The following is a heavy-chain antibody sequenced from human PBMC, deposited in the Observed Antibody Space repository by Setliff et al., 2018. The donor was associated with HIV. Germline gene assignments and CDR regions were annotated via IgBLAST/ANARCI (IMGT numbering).Heavy chain of an antibody. J-gene: IGHJ5*02. CDR1: GASISTYY. CDR3: ARDRGSYNFWSGLARGDNWFDP. V-gene: IGHV4-59*01. Sequence: PSETLSLTCTVSGASISTYYWSWIRQPPGKGLEWIGHIFYSGSSNYNPSLKSRVTMSVDTSKNQFSLNLTSVTAADTAVYYCARDRGSYNFWSGLARGDNWFDPWGQGTLVTVSS. CDR2: IFYSGSS. D-gene: IGHD3-3*01.